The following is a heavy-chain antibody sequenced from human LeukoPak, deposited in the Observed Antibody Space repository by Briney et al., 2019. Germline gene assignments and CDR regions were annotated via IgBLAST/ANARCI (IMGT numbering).Heavy chain of an antibody. V-gene: IGHV4-30-2*01. CDR2: IYHSGST. J-gene: IGHJ4*02. CDR1: GGSISSGGYY. Sequence: SETLSLTCTVSGGSISSGGYYWSWIRQPPGKGLEWIGYIYHSGSTYYNPSPKSRVTISVDRSKNQFSLKLSSVTAADTAVYYCARSTISEDIVVVPAAREFDYWGQGTLVTVSS. CDR3: ARSTISEDIVVVPAAREFDY. D-gene: IGHD2-2*01.